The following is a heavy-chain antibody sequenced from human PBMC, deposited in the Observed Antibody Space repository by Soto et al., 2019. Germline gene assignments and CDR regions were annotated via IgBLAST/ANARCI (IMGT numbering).Heavy chain of an antibody. CDR2: IIPIFGTA. J-gene: IGHJ6*02. CDR1: GGTFSSYA. D-gene: IGHD2-2*01. CDR3: ARYLYLVPAAIVPDYYYGMDV. V-gene: IGHV1-69*12. Sequence: QVQLVQSGAAVKKPGSSVKVSCKASGGTFSSYAISWVRQAPGQGLEWMGGIIPIFGTANYAQKFQGRVTITADESTSTAYMELSSLRSEDTAVYYCARYLYLVPAAIVPDYYYGMDVWGQGTTVTVSS.